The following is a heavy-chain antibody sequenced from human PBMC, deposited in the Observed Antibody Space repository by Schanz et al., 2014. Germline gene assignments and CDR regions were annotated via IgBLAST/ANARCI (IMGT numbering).Heavy chain of an antibody. D-gene: IGHD1-1*01. V-gene: IGHV4-34*01. CDR2: INHYGRT. CDR1: GGSFIGYD. Sequence: QVRLQQWGAGLLKPSGTLSLTCAVYGGSFIGYDWSWIRQFPGQDLEWIGDINHYGRTNYNPSLRGRFSISIDASQNQFPLKMPSVTAADTAIYYCAIPRGSYAPNWSEARYFQHWGQGSLVTVSS. J-gene: IGHJ1*01. CDR3: AIPRGSYAPNWSEARYFQH.